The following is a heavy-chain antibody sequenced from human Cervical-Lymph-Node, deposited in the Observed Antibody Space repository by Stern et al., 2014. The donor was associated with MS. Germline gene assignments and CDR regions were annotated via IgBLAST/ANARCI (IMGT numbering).Heavy chain of an antibody. CDR1: GGTSRTYG. CDR3: ARGETDYFYGMDV. V-gene: IGHV1-69*06. Sequence: VQLVESGAEVKKPGSSVKVSCKASGGTSRTYGIRWVRQAPGQGLEWMGGIISMLGTTTYAQKVQGRVTITADKSTSTAYMEVTSLRSEDTAVYYCARGETDYFYGMDVWGQGTTVTVSS. CDR2: IISMLGTT. D-gene: IGHD3-16*01. J-gene: IGHJ6*02.